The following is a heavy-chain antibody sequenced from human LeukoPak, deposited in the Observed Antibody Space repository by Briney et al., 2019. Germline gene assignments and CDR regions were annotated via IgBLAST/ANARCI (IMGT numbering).Heavy chain of an antibody. Sequence: GGSLRLSCAASGFTFSSYWMSWVRQAPGKGLEWVANIKQDGSEKYYVDSVKGRFTISRDNAKNSLYLQMNSLRAEDTAVYYCARGGSSWDRSHYYYMDVWGKGTTVTVSS. J-gene: IGHJ6*03. CDR1: GFTFSSYW. D-gene: IGHD6-13*01. V-gene: IGHV3-7*01. CDR3: ARGGSSWDRSHYYYMDV. CDR2: IKQDGSEK.